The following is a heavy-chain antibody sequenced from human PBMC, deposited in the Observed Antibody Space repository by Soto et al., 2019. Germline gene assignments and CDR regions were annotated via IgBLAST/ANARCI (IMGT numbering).Heavy chain of an antibody. V-gene: IGHV1-46*01. J-gene: IGHJ6*02. Sequence: GASVKVSCKASGYTFTSYYMHWVRQAPGQGLEWMGIINPSGGSTSYAQKFQGRVTMTRDTSTSTVYMELSSLRSEDTAVYYCARDIGSSWYDNYYYGMDVWGQGTTVTV. CDR1: GYTFTSYY. CDR2: INPSGGST. CDR3: ARDIGSSWYDNYYYGMDV. D-gene: IGHD6-13*01.